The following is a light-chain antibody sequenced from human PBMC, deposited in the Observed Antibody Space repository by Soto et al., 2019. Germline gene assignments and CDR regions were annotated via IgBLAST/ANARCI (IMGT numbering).Light chain of an antibody. J-gene: IGLJ1*01. V-gene: IGLV2-14*01. CDR3: SSYTSSSTFYV. Sequence: QSALTQPASVSGSPGQSITISRTGTSSDVGGYNYVSWYQQHPGKAPKLMIYEVSNRPSGVSNRFSGSKSGNTASLTISGLQAEDEAHYYCSSYTSSSTFYVFGTGTKLTVL. CDR1: SSDVGGYNY. CDR2: EVS.